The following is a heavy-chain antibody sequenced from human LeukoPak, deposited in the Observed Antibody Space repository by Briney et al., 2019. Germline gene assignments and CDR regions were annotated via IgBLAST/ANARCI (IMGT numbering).Heavy chain of an antibody. CDR1: GGSISSSSYY. V-gene: IGHV4-39*07. Sequence: SETLSLTCTVSGGSISSSSYYWGWIRQPPGKGLEWIGSIYYSGSTYYNPSLKSRVTISVDTSKNQFSLKLSSVTAADTAVYYCARDLVRDGLGFDPWGQGTLVTVSS. CDR2: IYYSGST. D-gene: IGHD3/OR15-3a*01. J-gene: IGHJ5*02. CDR3: ARDLVRDGLGFDP.